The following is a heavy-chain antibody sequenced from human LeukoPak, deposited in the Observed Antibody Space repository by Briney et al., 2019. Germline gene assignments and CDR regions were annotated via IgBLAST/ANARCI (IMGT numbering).Heavy chain of an antibody. CDR1: GFTFSSYW. V-gene: IGHV3-74*01. D-gene: IGHD6-19*01. CDR2: INSDGSST. Sequence: PGGPLRLSCAASGFTFSSYWMHWVRQAPGKGLVWVSRINSDGSSTSYADSVRGRFTISRDNAKNTLYLQMNSLRAEDTAVYYCARDIAVAGTFVNYWGQGTLVTVSS. CDR3: ARDIAVAGTFVNY. J-gene: IGHJ4*02.